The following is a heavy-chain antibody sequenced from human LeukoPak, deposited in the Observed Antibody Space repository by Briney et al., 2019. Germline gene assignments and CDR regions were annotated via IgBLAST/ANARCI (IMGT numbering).Heavy chain of an antibody. V-gene: IGHV3-11*06. CDR3: ARGGTGAFDY. CDR2: ISSTSAYT. D-gene: IGHD2-8*02. Sequence: GGSLRLSCAASGFPFTSGFTFSDYYMSWIRQAPGKGLEWVSYISSTSAYTSHADSVRGRFTISRGNANNSLFLQMNGLRAEDTAIHYCARGGTGAFDYWGQGTLVTVSS. J-gene: IGHJ4*02. CDR1: GFPFTSGFTFSDYY.